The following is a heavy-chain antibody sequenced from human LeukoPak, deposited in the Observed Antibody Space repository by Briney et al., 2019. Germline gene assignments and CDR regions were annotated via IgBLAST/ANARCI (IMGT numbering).Heavy chain of an antibody. D-gene: IGHD6-6*01. CDR2: INPNSGGT. V-gene: IGHV1-2*02. Sequence: ASVKVSCKASGYTFTGYYMHWVRQAPGQGLEGMGWINPNSGGTNYAQKFQGRVTMTRDTSISTAYMELSRLRSDDTAVYYCARVGIAARRVERKYNWFDPWGQGTLVTVSS. CDR3: ARVGIAARRVERKYNWFDP. CDR1: GYTFTGYY. J-gene: IGHJ5*02.